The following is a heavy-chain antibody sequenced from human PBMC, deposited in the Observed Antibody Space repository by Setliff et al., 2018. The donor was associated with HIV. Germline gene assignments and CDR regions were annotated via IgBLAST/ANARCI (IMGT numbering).Heavy chain of an antibody. Sequence: SETLSLTCTVSGGSLNSGTYYWGWVRQPPGKGLEWIGYIFYSGSTNYNPSLKSRVTISVDTSKSQFSLKLSSVTAADTAVYYCARDNYYDSSGIDYWGQGTLVTVSS. CDR1: GGSLNSGTYY. CDR3: ARDNYYDSSGIDY. D-gene: IGHD3-22*01. J-gene: IGHJ4*02. CDR2: IFYSGST. V-gene: IGHV4-61*01.